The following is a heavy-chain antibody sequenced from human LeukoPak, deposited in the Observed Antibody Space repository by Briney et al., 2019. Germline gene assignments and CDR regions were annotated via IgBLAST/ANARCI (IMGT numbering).Heavy chain of an antibody. J-gene: IGHJ4*02. V-gene: IGHV4-4*02. CDR3: ARADGSGSYYKAFDY. CDR2: IYHSGST. CDR1: GGSISSSNW. Sequence: PSGTLSLTCAVSGGSISSSNWWSWVRQPPGKGLEWIGEIYHSGSTNYNPSLKSRVTISVDKSKNQFSLKLSSVTAADTAVYYCARADGSGSYYKAFDYWGQGTLVTVSS. D-gene: IGHD3-10*01.